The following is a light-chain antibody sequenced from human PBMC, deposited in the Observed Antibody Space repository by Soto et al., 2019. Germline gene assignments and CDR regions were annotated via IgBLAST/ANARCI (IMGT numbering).Light chain of an antibody. Sequence: EIVLTQSPGTLSLSPGERATLSCRASQSVTSDYLAWYQQKPVQTPRLLIHGASSRATGIPDRFSGSGSGTDFTLTISRLEPEDSAVYYCQQSGRPVGQGTKVDIK. CDR2: GAS. V-gene: IGKV3-20*01. CDR3: QQSGRP. CDR1: QSVTSDY. J-gene: IGKJ1*01.